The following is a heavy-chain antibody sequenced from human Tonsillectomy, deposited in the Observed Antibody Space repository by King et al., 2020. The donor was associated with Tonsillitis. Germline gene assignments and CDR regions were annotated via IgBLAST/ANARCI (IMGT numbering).Heavy chain of an antibody. Sequence: VQLVESGAEVKKPGSSVRVSCKASGATFSTNAFSWVRQAPGQGLEWMGGIIPFSGTSNYAQKFQGRVTITADQSTSTAYMELSGLRSEDTAVYYCARERAFGEDSDNGLDVWGQGTTVTVSS. CDR2: IIPFSGTS. CDR1: GATFSTNA. V-gene: IGHV1-69*01. D-gene: IGHD3-3*02. J-gene: IGHJ6*02. CDR3: ARERAFGEDSDNGLDV.